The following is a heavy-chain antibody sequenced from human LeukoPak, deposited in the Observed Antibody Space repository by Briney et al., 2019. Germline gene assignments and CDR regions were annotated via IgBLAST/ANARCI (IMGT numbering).Heavy chain of an antibody. J-gene: IGHJ5*02. CDR1: GFTASSIY. Sequence: GGSLRLSCAVSGFTASSIYMSWVRQAPGKGLEWVSFIYSDGNTYYGDSVKGRFTLSRDSSRNTLYLQMNSLTVDDTAVYYCAGDTHSSSWYDHWGQGTLVTVSS. CDR3: AGDTHSSSWYDH. D-gene: IGHD6-19*01. V-gene: IGHV3-53*01. CDR2: IYSDGNT.